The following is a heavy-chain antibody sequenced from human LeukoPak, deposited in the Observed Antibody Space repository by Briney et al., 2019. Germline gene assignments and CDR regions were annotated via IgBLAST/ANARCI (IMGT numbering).Heavy chain of an antibody. CDR1: GFTFSSYW. V-gene: IGHV3-74*01. J-gene: IGHJ4*02. CDR3: ASLGYCSGGSCDY. CDR2: IDTDGGTT. D-gene: IGHD2-15*01. Sequence: GGSLRLSCAASGFTFSSYWMHWVRQPPGKGLVWVSHIDTDGGTTNYAHSVKGRFTISRDNAKNTLYLQMNSLRAEDTAVYYCASLGYCSGGSCDYWGQGTLVTVSS.